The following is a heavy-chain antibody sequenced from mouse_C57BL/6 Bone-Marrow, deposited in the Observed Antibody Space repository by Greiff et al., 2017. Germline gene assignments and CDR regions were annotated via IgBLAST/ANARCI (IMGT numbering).Heavy chain of an antibody. CDR3: ARGYGSYYAMDY. V-gene: IGHV2-9-1*01. D-gene: IGHD2-14*01. CDR2: IWTGGGT. Sequence: QVQLKESGPGLVAPSQSLSITCTVSGFSLTSYAISWVRQPPGKGLEWLGVIWTGGGTKYNSALNSRLSISKDNSKSQVFLKMNSLQTDDTARYYCARGYGSYYAMDYWGQGTSVTVSS. CDR1: GFSLTSYA. J-gene: IGHJ4*01.